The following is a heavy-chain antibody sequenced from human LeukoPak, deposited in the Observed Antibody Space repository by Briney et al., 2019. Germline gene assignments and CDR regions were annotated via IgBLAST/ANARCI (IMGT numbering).Heavy chain of an antibody. CDR3: ARTIVVPAALYYYYYGMDV. Sequence: ASVKVSCKASGYTFTSYDINWVRQATGQGLEWMGWMNPNSGNTGYAQKFQGRVTMTRNTSISTAYMELSSLRSEDMAVYYCARTIVVPAALYYYYYGMDVWGQGTTVTVSS. CDR1: GYTFTSYD. V-gene: IGHV1-8*01. J-gene: IGHJ6*02. D-gene: IGHD2-2*01. CDR2: MNPNSGNT.